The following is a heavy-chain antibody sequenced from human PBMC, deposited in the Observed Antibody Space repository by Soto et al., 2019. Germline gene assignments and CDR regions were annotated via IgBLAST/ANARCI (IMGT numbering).Heavy chain of an antibody. V-gene: IGHV3-30*18. Sequence: QVQLVESGGGVVQPGRSLRLSCAASGFTFSSYGIHWVRQAPGKGLEWVAVISYDGSDKYYADSVKGRFTISRDNSKNTLYLQMNSLRAEDTAVYYCAKGGPLRFXXWLSDYYYYYGMDVWGQGTTVTVSS. CDR3: AKGGPLRFXXWLSDYYYYYGMDV. CDR2: ISYDGSDK. J-gene: IGHJ6*02. D-gene: IGHD3-3*01. CDR1: GFTFSSYG.